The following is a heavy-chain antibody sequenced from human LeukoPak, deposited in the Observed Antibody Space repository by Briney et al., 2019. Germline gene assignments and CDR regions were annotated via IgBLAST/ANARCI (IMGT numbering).Heavy chain of an antibody. CDR1: GYTFTAYY. CDR3: ARIGGAHNFDY. V-gene: IGHV1-2*06. D-gene: IGHD3-16*01. CDR2: INPNTGGT. Sequence: ASVKASCRASGYTFTAYYMHWVRQAPGQGLEWMGRINPNTGGTNYAQKFQGRVTMTGDTSISTAYMELSRLTSDDTAVYYCARIGGAHNFDYWGQGTLVTVSS. J-gene: IGHJ4*02.